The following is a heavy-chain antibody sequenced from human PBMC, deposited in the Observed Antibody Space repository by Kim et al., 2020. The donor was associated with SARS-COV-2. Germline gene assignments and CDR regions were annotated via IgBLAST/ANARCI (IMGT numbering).Heavy chain of an antibody. Sequence: SETLSLTCTVSGGSISSYYWSWIRQPLGKGLEWIGYIYYSGSTNYNPSLKSRVTISVDTSKNQFSLKLSSVTAADTAVYYCARGLDYDSSGYYRVRGAFDIWGQGTMVTVSS. D-gene: IGHD3-22*01. V-gene: IGHV4-59*01. CDR3: ARGLDYDSSGYYRVRGAFDI. J-gene: IGHJ3*02. CDR2: IYYSGST. CDR1: GGSISSYY.